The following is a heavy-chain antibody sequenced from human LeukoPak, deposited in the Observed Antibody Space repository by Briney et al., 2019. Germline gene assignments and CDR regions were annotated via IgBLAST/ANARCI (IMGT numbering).Heavy chain of an antibody. V-gene: IGHV3-30-3*01. CDR3: ARDNNGDY. CDR2: VSHDGRLQ. Sequence: GGSLRLSCAASGFTFNKYSMLWVRQAPDRGLELVAVVSHDGRLQHHADSVKGRFTISRDNSKNTLYLQMNSLRAEDTAIYYCARDNNGDYWGQGTLVTVSS. CDR1: GFTFNKYS. J-gene: IGHJ4*02. D-gene: IGHD1/OR15-1a*01.